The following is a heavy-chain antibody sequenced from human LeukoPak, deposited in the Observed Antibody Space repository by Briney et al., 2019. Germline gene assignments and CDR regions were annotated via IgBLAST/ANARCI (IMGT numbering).Heavy chain of an antibody. CDR2: INHSGST. V-gene: IGHV4-34*01. CDR1: GGSFSGYY. CDR3: ARGLSGSYYLTYYYYMDV. D-gene: IGHD3-10*01. J-gene: IGHJ6*03. Sequence: SETLSLTCVVYGGSFSGYYWSWIRQPPGKGLEWIGEINHSGSTNYNPSLKSRVTISVDTSKNQFSLKLSSVTAADTAVYYCARGLSGSYYLTYYYYMDVWGKGTTVTVSS.